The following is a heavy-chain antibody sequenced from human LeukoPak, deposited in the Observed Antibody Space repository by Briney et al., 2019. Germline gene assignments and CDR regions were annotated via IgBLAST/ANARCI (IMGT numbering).Heavy chain of an antibody. CDR3: ARDLNGYGGQYLTK. CDR1: GFTFSSYS. Sequence: GGSLRLSCAASGFTFSSYSMNWVRQAPGKGLEWVSVIYSGGSTYYADSVKGRFTISRDNSKNTLYLQMNSLRAEDTAVYYCARDLNGYGGQYLTKWGQGTLVTVSS. J-gene: IGHJ4*02. D-gene: IGHD4-23*01. CDR2: IYSGGST. V-gene: IGHV3-66*01.